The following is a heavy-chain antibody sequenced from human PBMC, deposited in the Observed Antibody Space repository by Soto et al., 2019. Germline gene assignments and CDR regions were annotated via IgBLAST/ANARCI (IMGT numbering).Heavy chain of an antibody. CDR3: ARDGDCSSTSCPYYYYYYGMDV. D-gene: IGHD2-2*01. Sequence: ASVKVSCKASGYTFTSYGISWVRQAPGQGLEWMGWISAYNGNTNYAQKLQGRVTMTTDTSTSTAYMELRSLRSDDTAVYYCARDGDCSSTSCPYYYYYYGMDVWGQGATVTVS. CDR2: ISAYNGNT. V-gene: IGHV1-18*01. J-gene: IGHJ6*02. CDR1: GYTFTSYG.